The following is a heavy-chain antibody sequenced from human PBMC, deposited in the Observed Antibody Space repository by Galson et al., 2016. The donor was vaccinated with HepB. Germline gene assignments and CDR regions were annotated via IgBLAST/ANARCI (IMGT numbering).Heavy chain of an antibody. D-gene: IGHD6-13*01. V-gene: IGHV4-39*07. CDR3: ARDGSAAGTSLDY. CDR2: IYYSGST. CDR1: GGSISSSSDY. Sequence: SETLSLTCTVSGGSISSSSDYWGWIRQPPGKGLAWIGNIYYSGSTYYNPSLKSRVTISVDTSKNQFSLKLSSVTAADTAVYYCARDGSAAGTSLDYWGQGTLVTVSS. J-gene: IGHJ4*02.